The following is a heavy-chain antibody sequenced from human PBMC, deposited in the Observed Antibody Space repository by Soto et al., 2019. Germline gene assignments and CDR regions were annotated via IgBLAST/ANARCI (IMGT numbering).Heavy chain of an antibody. J-gene: IGHJ4*02. Sequence: EVQLVESGGGLVKPGGSLRLSCAASGFTFSNAWMNWVRQAPGKGLEWVGRIKSKTDGGTTDYAAPVKGRFTISRDDSKNTLYLQMNSLKTEDTAVYYCTALITIFGVVIREFDYWGQGTLVTVSS. CDR1: GFTFSNAW. V-gene: IGHV3-15*07. CDR3: TALITIFGVVIREFDY. CDR2: IKSKTDGGTT. D-gene: IGHD3-3*01.